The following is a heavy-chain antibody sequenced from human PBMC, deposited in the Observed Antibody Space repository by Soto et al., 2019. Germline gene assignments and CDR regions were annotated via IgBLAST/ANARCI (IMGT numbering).Heavy chain of an antibody. CDR2: INAGNGNT. D-gene: IGHD6-13*01. V-gene: IGHV1-3*01. CDR3: ARDHRSSSWYLGIDP. J-gene: IGHJ5*02. CDR1: GYTFTSYA. Sequence: QVQLVQSGAEVKKPGASVKVSCKASGYTFTSYAMHWVRQAPGQRLEWMGWINAGNGNTKYSQKFQGRVTITRDTSASTAYMELSSLGSEDTAVYYCARDHRSSSWYLGIDPWGQGTLVTVSS.